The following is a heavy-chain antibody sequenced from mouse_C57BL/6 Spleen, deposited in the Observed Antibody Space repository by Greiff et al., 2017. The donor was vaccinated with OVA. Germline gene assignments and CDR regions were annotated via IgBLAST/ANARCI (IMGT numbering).Heavy chain of an antibody. J-gene: IGHJ2*01. CDR3: ARPYYGSRDYFDY. V-gene: IGHV1-66*01. D-gene: IGHD1-1*01. CDR2: IYPGSGNT. Sequence: QVQLKQSGPELVKPGASVKISCKASGYSFTSYYIHWVKQRPGQGLEWIGWIYPGSGNTKYNEKFKGKATLTADTSSSTAYMQLSSLTSEDSAVYYCARPYYGSRDYFDYWGQGTTLTVSS. CDR1: GYSFTSYY.